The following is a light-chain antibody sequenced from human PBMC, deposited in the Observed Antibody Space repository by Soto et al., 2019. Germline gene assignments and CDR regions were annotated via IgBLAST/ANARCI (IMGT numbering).Light chain of an antibody. J-gene: IGKJ1*01. V-gene: IGKV1-8*01. Sequence: AIRMTQSPSSFSASTGDRVTITCRASQGISSYLSWYQQNPGKSPKLLIYAASTLQSGVPSRFSGSRSGTYFTLTISCLQSEDFATYYCQQYYSYPRAFGQGTKVEIK. CDR1: QGISSY. CDR2: AAS. CDR3: QQYYSYPRA.